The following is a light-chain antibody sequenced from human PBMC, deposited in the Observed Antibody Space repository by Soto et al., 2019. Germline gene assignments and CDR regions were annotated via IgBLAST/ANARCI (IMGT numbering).Light chain of an antibody. CDR3: QHRSKWPPIT. J-gene: IGKJ5*01. CDR2: DSS. V-gene: IGKV3-11*01. CDR1: QSVSIY. Sequence: EIVLTQSPATLSLSPGERATLSCRASQSVSIYLAWYQQKPGQAPRLLIYDSSNRAAGIPARFSARGSGTDFTLFISNLEPEDSAVYYCQHRSKWPPITFGQGTRLEIK.